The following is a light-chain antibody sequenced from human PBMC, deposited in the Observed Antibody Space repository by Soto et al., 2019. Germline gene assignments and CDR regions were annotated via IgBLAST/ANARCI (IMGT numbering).Light chain of an antibody. CDR1: SSDVGAYKY. J-gene: IGLJ3*02. CDR3: SSYTSSRTWV. Sequence: QSVLTQPASVSGSPGQSITISCTGTSSDVGAYKYVSWYQQHPGKAPKLMIYEVSNRPSGVSDRFSGSKSGNTASLTISGLQAEDEADYYCSSYTSSRTWVFGGGTKVTVL. CDR2: EVS. V-gene: IGLV2-14*01.